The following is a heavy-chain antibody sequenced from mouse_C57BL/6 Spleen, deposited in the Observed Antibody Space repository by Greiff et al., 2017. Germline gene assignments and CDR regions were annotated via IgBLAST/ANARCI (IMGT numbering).Heavy chain of an antibody. V-gene: IGHV1-61*01. CDR2: IYPSDSET. CDR1: GYTFTSYW. D-gene: IGHD2-4*01. CDR3: ARSGYYDYDGGTWFAY. Sequence: QVQLQQPGAELVRPGSSVKLSCKASGYTFTSYWMDWVKQRPGQGLEWIGNIYPSDSETHYNQKFKDKATLTVDKSSSTAYMQLSSLTSEDSAVYYCARSGYYDYDGGTWFAYWGQGTLVTVSA. J-gene: IGHJ3*01.